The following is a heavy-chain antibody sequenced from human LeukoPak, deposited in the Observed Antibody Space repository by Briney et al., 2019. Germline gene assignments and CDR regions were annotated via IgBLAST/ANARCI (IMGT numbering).Heavy chain of an antibody. D-gene: IGHD3-22*01. CDR2: ISYDGSNK. Sequence: PGGSLRLSCAASGFTFSSYAMHWVRQAPGKGLEWVAVISYDGSNKYYADSVKGRFTISRDNSKNTLYLQMNSLRAEDTAVYYCASSPYYYDSSGYYGAPSFDYWGQGTLVTVSP. CDR1: GFTFSSYA. J-gene: IGHJ4*02. V-gene: IGHV3-30-3*01. CDR3: ASSPYYYDSSGYYGAPSFDY.